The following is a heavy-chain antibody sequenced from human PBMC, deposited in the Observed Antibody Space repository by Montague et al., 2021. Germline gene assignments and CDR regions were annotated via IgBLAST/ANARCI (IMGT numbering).Heavy chain of an antibody. CDR1: GFTLSTSW. V-gene: IGHV3-7*05. CDR2: IRDDGGAT. J-gene: IGHJ4*02. Sequence: SLRLSCAASGFTLSTSWMSWVRQAPGKGLEWVAHIRDDGGATYHVDSVKGRFTISRDNAKNSLYLQMSSLRAEDTAVYYCARYTYYYCDYWGQGTLVTVSS. CDR3: ARYTYYYCDY. D-gene: IGHD1-26*01.